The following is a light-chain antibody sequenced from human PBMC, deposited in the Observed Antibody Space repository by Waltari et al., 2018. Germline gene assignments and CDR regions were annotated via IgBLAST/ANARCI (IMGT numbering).Light chain of an antibody. Sequence: EIVLTQSPGTLSLSPGERATLSCRASQSFSRYLAWYQQKPGQAPRLLIYDGSSRATGIPDRFSGSGSGTDFSLTISRLEPEDFAVYYCQKYGSLPATFGQGTKVEIK. CDR1: QSFSRY. CDR2: DGS. CDR3: QKYGSLPAT. V-gene: IGKV3-20*01. J-gene: IGKJ1*01.